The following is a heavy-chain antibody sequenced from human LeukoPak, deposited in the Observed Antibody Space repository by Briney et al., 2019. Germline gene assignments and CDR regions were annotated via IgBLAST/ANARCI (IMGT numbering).Heavy chain of an antibody. V-gene: IGHV3-48*01. J-gene: IGHJ4*02. CDR2: ISSSSSTI. CDR1: GFTFSSYS. CDR3: AQEYGLFRRSWHYFDY. Sequence: PGGSLRLSCAASGFTFSSYSMNWVRQAPGKGLEWVSYISSSSSTIYYADSVKGRFTISRDNVKNTLYLQMHSLRVEDTAVYYCAQEYGLFRRSWHYFDYWGQGTLVTVSS. D-gene: IGHD4-17*01.